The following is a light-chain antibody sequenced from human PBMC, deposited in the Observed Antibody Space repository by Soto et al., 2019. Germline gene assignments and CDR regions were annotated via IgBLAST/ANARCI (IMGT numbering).Light chain of an antibody. J-gene: IGKJ2*01. CDR3: QQTYSTPNT. V-gene: IGKV1-39*01. CDR1: QSISRD. CDR2: AAS. Sequence: DIQMTQSPSPLSASVGDRVTITCRAGQSISRDLNWYQQRPGKAPDLLIYAASTLQSGVPARFSGSGSGTHFTLTISNLQPEDFATYYCQQTYSTPNTFGQGTKLEIK.